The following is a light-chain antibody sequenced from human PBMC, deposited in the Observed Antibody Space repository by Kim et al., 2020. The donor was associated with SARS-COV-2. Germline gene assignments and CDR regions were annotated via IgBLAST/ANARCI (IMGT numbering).Light chain of an antibody. CDR1: SSDVGGYNY. J-gene: IGLJ3*02. Sequence: GQSITISCTATSSDVGGYNYVSLYQQHPGKAPKLMIYDVSNRPSGVSNRFSGSKSGNTASLTISGLQAEDEADYYCSSYTSSSTRVFGGGTQLTVL. CDR3: SSYTSSSTRV. V-gene: IGLV2-14*03. CDR2: DVS.